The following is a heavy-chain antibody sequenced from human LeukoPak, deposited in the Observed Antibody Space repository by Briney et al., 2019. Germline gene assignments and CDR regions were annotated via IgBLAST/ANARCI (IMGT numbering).Heavy chain of an antibody. CDR2: ISWNSGSI. V-gene: IGHV3-9*01. CDR1: GFTFDDYA. CDR3: AKAPSSSWYQWFFDY. J-gene: IGHJ4*02. D-gene: IGHD6-13*01. Sequence: PGGSLRLSCAASGFTFDDYAMHWVRQAPGKGLEWVSGISWNSGSIAYADSVKGRFTISRDNAKNSLYLQMNSLRGEDTALYYCAKAPSSSWYQWFFDYWGQGTLVTVSS.